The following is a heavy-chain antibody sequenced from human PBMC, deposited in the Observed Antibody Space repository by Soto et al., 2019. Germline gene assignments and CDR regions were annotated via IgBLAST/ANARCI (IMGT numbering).Heavy chain of an antibody. Sequence: SETLSLTCAVYGGSFSGYYWSWIRQPPGKGLEWIGEINHSGSTNYNPSLKSRVTISVDTSKNQFSLKLSSVTAADTAVYYCRGTIFGVGPGFDPWGQGTLVTVSS. CDR1: GGSFSGYY. V-gene: IGHV4-34*01. CDR2: INHSGST. J-gene: IGHJ5*02. CDR3: RGTIFGVGPGFDP. D-gene: IGHD3-3*01.